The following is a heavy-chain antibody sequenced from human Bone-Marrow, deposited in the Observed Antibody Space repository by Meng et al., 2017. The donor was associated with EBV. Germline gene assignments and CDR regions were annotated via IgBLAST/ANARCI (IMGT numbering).Heavy chain of an antibody. D-gene: IGHD3-10*01. CDR2: IHGYSANT. Sequence: QIQLVQSGGEVQTPGASVRVSCKTSGYTFSSVTLNWVRQVPGQGFEWVGWIHGYSANTHYAQKFHGRVNMSTDTSTDTSYMELKNLRPDDTAIYYCVRFSNYVLDHWGQGTLVTVSS. CDR3: VRFSNYVLDH. V-gene: IGHV1-18*01. CDR1: GYTFSSVT. J-gene: IGHJ4*02.